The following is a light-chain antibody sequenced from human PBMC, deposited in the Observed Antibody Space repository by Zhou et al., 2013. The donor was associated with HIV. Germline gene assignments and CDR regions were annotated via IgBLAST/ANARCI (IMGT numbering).Light chain of an antibody. CDR1: QNINDW. Sequence: DIQMTQSPSILSASVGDRVTITCRASQNINDWLAWYQQRPGKAPKLLIYQSSRLSSGVPSRFSGSGSGTEFTLTISGLQPDDFALYFCQQYESYRTFGPGTKVE. V-gene: IGKV1-5*03. J-gene: IGKJ1*01. CDR2: QSS. CDR3: QQYESYRT.